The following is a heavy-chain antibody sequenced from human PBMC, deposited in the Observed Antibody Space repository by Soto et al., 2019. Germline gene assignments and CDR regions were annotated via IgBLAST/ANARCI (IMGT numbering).Heavy chain of an antibody. CDR2: ISYDGSNK. CDR1: GFTFSSYA. CDR3: ASHSSGWYVKDDAFDI. J-gene: IGHJ3*02. Sequence: TGGSLRLSWAASGFTFSSYAMHWVLQAPGKGLEWVAVISYDGSNKYYADSVKGRFTISRDNSKNTLYLQMNSLRAEDTAVYYCASHSSGWYVKDDAFDIWGQGTMVTVSS. D-gene: IGHD6-19*01. V-gene: IGHV3-30-3*01.